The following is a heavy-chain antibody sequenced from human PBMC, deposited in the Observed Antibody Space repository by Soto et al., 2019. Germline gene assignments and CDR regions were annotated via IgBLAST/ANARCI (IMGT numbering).Heavy chain of an antibody. J-gene: IGHJ4*02. D-gene: IGHD6-13*01. CDR3: AKDFDYDGSSPSDY. V-gene: IGHV3-9*01. Sequence: EVQLVESGGGLVQPGRSLRLSCAASGFTFDDYAMHWVRQAPGKGLEWVSGISWNSGSIGYADSVKGRFTISRDNAKNSLYLQMNSLRAEDTALYYCAKDFDYDGSSPSDYWGQGTLVTVSS. CDR1: GFTFDDYA. CDR2: ISWNSGSI.